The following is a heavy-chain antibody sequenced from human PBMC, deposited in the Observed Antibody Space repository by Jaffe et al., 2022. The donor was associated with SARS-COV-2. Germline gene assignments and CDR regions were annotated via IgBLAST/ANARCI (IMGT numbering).Heavy chain of an antibody. J-gene: IGHJ6*03. CDR2: ISSSSSYI. CDR3: ARESTTVTTNPNYYYYYMDV. CDR1: GFTFSSYS. V-gene: IGHV3-21*01. D-gene: IGHD4-17*01. Sequence: EVQLVESGGGLVKPGGSLRLSCAASGFTFSSYSMNWVRQAPGKGLEWVSSISSSSSYIYYADSVKGRFTISRDNAKNSLYLQMNSLRAEDTAVYYCARESTTVTTNPNYYYYYMDVWGKGTTVTVSS.